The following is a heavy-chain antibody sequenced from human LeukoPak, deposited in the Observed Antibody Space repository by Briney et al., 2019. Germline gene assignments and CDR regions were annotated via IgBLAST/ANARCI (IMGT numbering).Heavy chain of an antibody. CDR1: GGSTRSSNW. CDR3: ARDKGYDYDTSGHFDY. Sequence: PSGTLSLTCAVSGGSTRSSNWWSWVRQPPGKGLEWIGEIYHSGSTNYNPSLKSRVTISVDKSKNQFSLKLSPVTAADTAVYYCARDKGYDYDTSGHFDYWGQGTLVTVSS. J-gene: IGHJ4*02. D-gene: IGHD3-22*01. V-gene: IGHV4-4*02. CDR2: IYHSGST.